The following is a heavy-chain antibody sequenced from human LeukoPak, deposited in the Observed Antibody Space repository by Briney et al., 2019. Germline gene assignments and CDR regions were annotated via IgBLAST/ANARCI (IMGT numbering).Heavy chain of an antibody. CDR2: ISFDASSI. Sequence: GGSLRLSCAASGFNFSNFAMHWVRQVPGRGLEWVAVISFDASSIYYADSVKGRFTISRDNSKNTLYLLMNTLRPEDTALYYCAKRAFDIWGQGTMVTVSS. CDR1: GFNFSNFA. V-gene: IGHV3-30-3*01. J-gene: IGHJ3*02. CDR3: AKRAFDI.